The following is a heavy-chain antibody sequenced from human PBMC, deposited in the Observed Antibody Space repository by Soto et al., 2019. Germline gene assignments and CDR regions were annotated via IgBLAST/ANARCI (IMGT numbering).Heavy chain of an antibody. Sequence: DVQLLESGGGLVQPGGSLRLSCAASGFSFSSYAMVWVRQAPGKGLEWVAVISARGGSSYFADSVKGRFTLPRDNSKNVLSLEMNSLRAEDTAIYFCAKGSIEYSAAVDNWGQGTLVVVSS. CDR2: ISARGGSS. CDR3: AKGSIEYSAAVDN. V-gene: IGHV3-23*01. CDR1: GFSFSSYA. D-gene: IGHD5-12*01. J-gene: IGHJ4*02.